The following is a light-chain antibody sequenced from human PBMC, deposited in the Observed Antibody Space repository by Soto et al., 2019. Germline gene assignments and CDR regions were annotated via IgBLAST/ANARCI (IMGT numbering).Light chain of an antibody. CDR1: QSISSW. CDR3: QQYNSYWT. J-gene: IGKJ1*01. V-gene: IGKV1-5*03. CDR2: KAS. Sequence: DIQMTQSPSTLSASVGDKVTITCRASQSISSWLAWYQQKPGKAPKLLIYKASTLDSGVPSRFSGNGSGTDFALTINNVQPEDCATYYCQQYNSYWTFGLGT.